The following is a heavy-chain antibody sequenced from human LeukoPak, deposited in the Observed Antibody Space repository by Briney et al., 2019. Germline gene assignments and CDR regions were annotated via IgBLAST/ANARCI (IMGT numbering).Heavy chain of an antibody. Sequence: ASVKVSCKASGYTFTSYGISWVRQAPGQGLEWMGWISAYNGNTNYAQKLQGRVTMTTDTSTSTAYMELRSLRSDDTAVYYCARRTHVVVVAATPKNSYYYYYMDVWGKGTTVTVSS. D-gene: IGHD2-15*01. CDR2: ISAYNGNT. CDR1: GYTFTSYG. CDR3: ARRTHVVVVAATPKNSYYYYYMDV. J-gene: IGHJ6*03. V-gene: IGHV1-18*01.